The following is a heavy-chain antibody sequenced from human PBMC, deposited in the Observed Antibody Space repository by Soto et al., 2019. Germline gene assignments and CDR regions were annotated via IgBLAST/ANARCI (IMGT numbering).Heavy chain of an antibody. CDR2: ISWNSASI. Sequence: EVQLVESGGGLVQPGGSLRLSCAASGFTFDDYAMHWVRQAPGKGLEWVSGISWNSASIDYADSVKGRFTISRDNAKKSLYLQMNSLRAEDTALYYCAKDVQTGDASTSRSYSFFDFWGQGTLVSVSS. V-gene: IGHV3-9*01. J-gene: IGHJ4*02. CDR3: AKDVQTGDASTSRSYSFFDF. CDR1: GFTFDDYA. D-gene: IGHD3-10*01.